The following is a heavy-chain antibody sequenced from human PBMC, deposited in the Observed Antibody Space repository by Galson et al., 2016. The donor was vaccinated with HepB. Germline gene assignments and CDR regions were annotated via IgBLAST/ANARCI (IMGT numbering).Heavy chain of an antibody. J-gene: IGHJ4*02. D-gene: IGHD1-7*01. V-gene: IGHV4-39*01. CDR1: DGSISNSGFS. CDR2: VYRGKT. CDR3: ARAGLGTKASFDY. Sequence: SETLSLTCTVSDGSISNSGFSWGWTRQPPGKGLERIGTVYRGKTYYNPSLGGRVTISVGMSTDLLSLKLTSLTAADTAGYYCARAGLGTKASFDYWGQGTLVAVSS.